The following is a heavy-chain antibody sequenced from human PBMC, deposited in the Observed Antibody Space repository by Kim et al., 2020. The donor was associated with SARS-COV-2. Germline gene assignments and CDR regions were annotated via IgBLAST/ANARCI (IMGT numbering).Heavy chain of an antibody. CDR3: ARWVQYYYDSSGYYPGYYYYGMDV. Sequence: GESLKISCKGSGYSFTSYWIGWVRQMPGKGLEWMGIIYPGDSDTRYSPSFQGQVTISADKSISTAYLQWSSLKASDTAMYYCARWVQYYYDSSGYYPGYYYYGMDVWGQGTTVTVSS. V-gene: IGHV5-51*01. CDR2: IYPGDSDT. CDR1: GYSFTSYW. D-gene: IGHD3-22*01. J-gene: IGHJ6*02.